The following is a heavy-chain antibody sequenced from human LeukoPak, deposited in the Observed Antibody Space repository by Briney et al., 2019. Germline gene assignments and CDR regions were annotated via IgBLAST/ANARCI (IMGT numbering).Heavy chain of an antibody. D-gene: IGHD6-19*01. CDR3: AKDWGSGHDY. J-gene: IGHJ4*02. Sequence: GGSLRLSCVASGFTFRSYWMKGVRQARGKGVEGVAVISYDGSNKYYADSVKGRFTISRDNSKNTLYLQMNSLRAEDTAVYYCAKDWGSGHDYWGQGTLVTVSS. V-gene: IGHV3-30*18. CDR1: GFTFRSYW. CDR2: ISYDGSNK.